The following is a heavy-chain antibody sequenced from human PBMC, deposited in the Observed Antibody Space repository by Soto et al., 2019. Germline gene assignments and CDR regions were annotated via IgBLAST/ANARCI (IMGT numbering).Heavy chain of an antibody. J-gene: IGHJ6*02. CDR3: AKVAQGSSFHYYGMDV. CDR2: ISYDGSNK. V-gene: IGHV3-30*18. Sequence: QVQLVESGGGVVQPGRSLRLSCAASGFTFSTYGMHWVRQAPGKGLEWVAVISYDGSNKYYADSVKGRFTISRDNSKNTLYLQMNSLRAEDTAVYYCAKVAQGSSFHYYGMDVWGPGTTVTVSS. CDR1: GFTFSTYG. D-gene: IGHD6-6*01.